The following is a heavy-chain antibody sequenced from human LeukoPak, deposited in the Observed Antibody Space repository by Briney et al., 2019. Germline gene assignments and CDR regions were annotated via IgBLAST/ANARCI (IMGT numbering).Heavy chain of an antibody. D-gene: IGHD1-26*01. CDR3: ARDPVGATRFGP. Sequence: ASVKVSCKASGYAFTGYIIHWVRQAPGQGLEWMGWINPNSGAINYAQKFQDRVTMTTDTSINTAYMELRRLRSDDTAVYYCARDPVGATRFGPWGQGTLVTVSS. V-gene: IGHV1-2*02. CDR1: GYAFTGYI. J-gene: IGHJ5*02. CDR2: INPNSGAI.